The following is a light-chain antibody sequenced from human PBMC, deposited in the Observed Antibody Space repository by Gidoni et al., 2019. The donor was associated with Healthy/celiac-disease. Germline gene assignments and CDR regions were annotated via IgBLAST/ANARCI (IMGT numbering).Light chain of an antibody. J-gene: IGKJ1*01. CDR1: QSVSSSY. CDR3: QQYGSSAWT. V-gene: IGKV3-20*01. Sequence: EIVLTQSPGTLSLSPGDRATLSCRASQSVSSSYIAWYQQKPGQAPRLLIYGASSRATGIPDRFSGSGSGTDFTLTISRLEPEDFAMYYCQQYGSSAWTFGQGTKVEIK. CDR2: GAS.